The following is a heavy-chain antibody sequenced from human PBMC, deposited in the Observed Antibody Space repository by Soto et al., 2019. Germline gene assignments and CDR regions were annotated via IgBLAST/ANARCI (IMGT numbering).Heavy chain of an antibody. V-gene: IGHV3-33*01. D-gene: IGHD6-6*01. J-gene: IGHJ6*02. CDR1: GFTFSSYG. CDR2: IWYDGSNK. Sequence: QVQLVESGGGVVQPGRSLRLSCAASGFTFSSYGMHWVRQAPGKGLEWVAVIWYDGSNKYYADSVKGRFTISRDNSKNTLYLQMNSLRAEDTAVYYCAREYSSSSAGDYYYGMDVWGQGTTVTVSS. CDR3: AREYSSSSAGDYYYGMDV.